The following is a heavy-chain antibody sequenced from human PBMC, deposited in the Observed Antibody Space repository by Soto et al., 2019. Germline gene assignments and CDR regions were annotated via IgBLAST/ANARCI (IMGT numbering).Heavy chain of an antibody. D-gene: IGHD1-26*01. Sequence: SGGSLRLSGAASGFIFENFGMSWVRQAPGKGLEWISSISGSGFKKYYADSVKGRFTISRDNSKSTVYLELNNLSAEDTAVYHCAKNQGVELVPLATVDWFDPWGQGSVGTVSS. V-gene: IGHV3-23*01. J-gene: IGHJ5*02. CDR2: ISGSGFKK. CDR3: AKNQGVELVPLATVDWFDP. CDR1: GFIFENFG.